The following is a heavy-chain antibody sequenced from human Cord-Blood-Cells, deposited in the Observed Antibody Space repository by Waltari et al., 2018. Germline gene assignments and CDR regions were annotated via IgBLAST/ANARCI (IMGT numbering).Heavy chain of an antibody. CDR1: GYTFTSYA. V-gene: IGHV1-3*01. J-gene: IGHJ1*01. CDR3: ARGGDYGDYAEYFQH. D-gene: IGHD4-17*01. CDR2: INAGNGNT. Sequence: QVQLVQSGAEVKKPGASVKVSCKASGYTFTSYAMHWVRHAPGQRLEWMGWINAGNGNTKYSQKFQGRVTITRDTSASTAYMELSSLRSEDTAVYYCARGGDYGDYAEYFQHWGQGTLVTVSS.